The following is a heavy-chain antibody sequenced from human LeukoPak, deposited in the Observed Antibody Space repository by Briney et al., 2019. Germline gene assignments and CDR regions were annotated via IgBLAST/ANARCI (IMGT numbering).Heavy chain of an antibody. CDR3: ARRLHYFDY. CDR2: LYIGRGM. J-gene: IGHJ4*02. D-gene: IGHD2-21*02. CDR1: DGSISNYY. Sequence: PSETLSLTCFVSDGSISNYYWSWIRQPAGKGLEWIGRLYIGRGMEYNPSLKGRVTMFVDTSNNQFSLRLRSVTAADTAVYYCARRLHYFDYWGQGSLVTVSS. V-gene: IGHV4-4*07.